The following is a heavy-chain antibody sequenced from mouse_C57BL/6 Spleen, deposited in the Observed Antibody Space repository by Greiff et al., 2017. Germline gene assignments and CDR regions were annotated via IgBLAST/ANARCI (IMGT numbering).Heavy chain of an antibody. V-gene: IGHV1-80*01. D-gene: IGHD2-5*01. Sequence: QVQLQQSGAELVKPGASVKISCKASGYAFSSYWMNWVQQRPGKGLEWIGQIYPGDGDTNYNGKFKGKATLTADKSSSTAYMQLSSLTSEDSAVYFCAAYYSNFDYWGQGTTLTVSS. J-gene: IGHJ2*01. CDR3: AAYYSNFDY. CDR2: IYPGDGDT. CDR1: GYAFSSYW.